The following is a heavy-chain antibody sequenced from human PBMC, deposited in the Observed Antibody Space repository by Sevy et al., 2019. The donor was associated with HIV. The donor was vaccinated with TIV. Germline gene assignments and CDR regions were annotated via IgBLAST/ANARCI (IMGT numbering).Heavy chain of an antibody. V-gene: IGHV3-30-3*01. J-gene: IGHJ2*01. CDR3: ARGKNSGSCFDL. D-gene: IGHD1-26*01. CDR1: GFTFSSYA. Sequence: GGSLRLSCAASGFTFSSYAMHWVRQAPGRGLEWVAVISYDGSNKYYADSVKGRFTISRDNSKNTLYLQMNSLRAEDTAVYYCARGKNSGSCFDLWGRGTLVTVSS. CDR2: ISYDGSNK.